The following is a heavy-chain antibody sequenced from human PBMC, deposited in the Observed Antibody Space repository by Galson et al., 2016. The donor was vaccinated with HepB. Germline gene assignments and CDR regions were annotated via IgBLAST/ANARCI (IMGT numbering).Heavy chain of an antibody. V-gene: IGHV1-2*02. J-gene: IGHJ4*02. CDR3: AKQGDGSFDY. D-gene: IGHD5-24*01. Sequence: SVKVSCKASGYIFGGFYIYWPRQAPGQALEWVGWINPKNGITKAAQKFLGRVTMTRDTSINTSDMELARLASDDTATYYCAKQGDGSFDYWGQGTLVTVSS. CDR1: GYIFGGFY. CDR2: INPKNGIT.